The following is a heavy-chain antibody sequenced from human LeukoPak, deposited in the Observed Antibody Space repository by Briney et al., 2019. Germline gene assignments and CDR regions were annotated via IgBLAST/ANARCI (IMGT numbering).Heavy chain of an antibody. Sequence: GGSLRLSCAASRFTFSSYSMNWVRQAPGKGLEWVSSISSSGSYIYYADSVKGRFTISRDNAKNSLSLQMNSLRAADTAMYYCARLPTTVTTQGYYYYHYMDVWGKGTTVTVSS. CDR3: ARLPTTVTTQGYYYYHYMDV. CDR2: ISSSGSYI. D-gene: IGHD4-11*01. CDR1: RFTFSSYS. J-gene: IGHJ6*03. V-gene: IGHV3-21*04.